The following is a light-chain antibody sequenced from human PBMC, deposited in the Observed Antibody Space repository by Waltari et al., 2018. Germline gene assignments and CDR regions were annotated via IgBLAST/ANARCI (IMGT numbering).Light chain of an antibody. Sequence: EIVLTQSPGTLSLSPGERANLSCRASQSVSSSYLAWYQQKPGQAPRLLIYGASSRATGIPDRFSGSGAGTDFTLTISRLEPEDFAVYYCQQYGSSPPFTFGHGTKVDIK. CDR3: QQYGSSPPFT. V-gene: IGKV3-20*01. CDR2: GAS. J-gene: IGKJ3*01. CDR1: QSVSSSY.